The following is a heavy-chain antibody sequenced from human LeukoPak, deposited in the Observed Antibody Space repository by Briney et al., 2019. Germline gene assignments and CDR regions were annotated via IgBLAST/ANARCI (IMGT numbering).Heavy chain of an antibody. Sequence: PGRSLRLSCVASGFTFEDYAMHWVRQAPGKGLEWVSGISWNSGSIGYADSVKGRFTISRGNAKNSLYVQMNSLRAEDMALYYCAKGGSYYELDYWGQGTLVTVSS. CDR3: AKGGSYYELDY. D-gene: IGHD1-26*01. V-gene: IGHV3-9*03. CDR2: ISWNSGSI. J-gene: IGHJ4*02. CDR1: GFTFEDYA.